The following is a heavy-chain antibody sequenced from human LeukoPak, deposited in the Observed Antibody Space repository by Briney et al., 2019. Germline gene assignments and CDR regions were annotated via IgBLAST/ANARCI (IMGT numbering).Heavy chain of an antibody. CDR3: ARDLEAGASPNFAC. CDR1: GFTVSNNY. Sequence: GGSVRLSCAASGFTVSNNYMSWARQAPGKGLEWVSVIYSGGGTYYADSVKGRFTISRDNSKNTLYLQMNSLRAEDTAVYYCARDLEAGASPNFACWGQGRLVSVSS. CDR2: IYSGGGT. V-gene: IGHV3-66*01. D-gene: IGHD6-25*01. J-gene: IGHJ4*01.